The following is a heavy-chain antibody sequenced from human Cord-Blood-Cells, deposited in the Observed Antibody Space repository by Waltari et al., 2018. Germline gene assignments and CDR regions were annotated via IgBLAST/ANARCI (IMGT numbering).Heavy chain of an antibody. CDR3: ARDQGGDYDAFDI. V-gene: IGHV1-3*01. CDR2: INAGNGNT. D-gene: IGHD2-21*02. Sequence: QVQLVQSGAEVKKPGASVKVSCKASGYTFTSYAMHWVRQAPGQWLEWMGWINAGNGNTKYSQKFQGRVTITRDTSASTAYMELSSLRSEDTAVYYCARDQGGDYDAFDIWGQGTMVTVSS. J-gene: IGHJ3*02. CDR1: GYTFTSYA.